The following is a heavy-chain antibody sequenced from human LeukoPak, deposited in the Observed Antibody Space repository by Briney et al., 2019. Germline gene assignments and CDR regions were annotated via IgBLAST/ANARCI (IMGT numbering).Heavy chain of an antibody. CDR2: ISGSGGST. V-gene: IGHV3-23*01. Sequence: GSLRLSCAASGFTFSSYAMSWVRQAPGKGLEWVSAISGSGGSTYYADSVKGRFTISRDNSKNTLYLQMNSLRTEDTAVYYCAKDLPYYDTPDYWGQGTLVTVSS. D-gene: IGHD3-22*01. J-gene: IGHJ4*02. CDR1: GFTFSSYA. CDR3: AKDLPYYDTPDY.